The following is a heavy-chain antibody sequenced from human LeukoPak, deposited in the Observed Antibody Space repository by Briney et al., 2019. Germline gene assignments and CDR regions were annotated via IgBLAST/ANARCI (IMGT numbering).Heavy chain of an antibody. J-gene: IGHJ4*02. CDR3: ARDFLSGTLWY. Sequence: PGGSLRLTCAAAGLTFSSYSMNWVRQAPGKGLEWVSSISSSSSYIYYADSVKGGFTISRDNAKNSLYLQMNSLRAEDTAVYYCARDFLSGTLWYWGQGTLVTVSS. CDR2: ISSSSSYI. D-gene: IGHD2/OR15-2a*01. V-gene: IGHV3-21*01. CDR1: GLTFSSYS.